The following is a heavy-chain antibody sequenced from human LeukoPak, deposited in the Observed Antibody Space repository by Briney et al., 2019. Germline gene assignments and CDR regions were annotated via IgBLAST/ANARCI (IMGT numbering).Heavy chain of an antibody. Sequence: GASLRLSCAASGFIFSNYAMSWVRQAPGKGLEWVSAITGSGGSTYYADSVKGRFTISRDNSKNTLYLQMNSLRAEDTAVYYCAKWGDYGVLTGYYVSDYWGQGTLVTVSS. CDR2: ITGSGGST. D-gene: IGHD3-9*01. V-gene: IGHV3-23*01. CDR1: GFIFSNYA. J-gene: IGHJ4*02. CDR3: AKWGDYGVLTGYYVSDY.